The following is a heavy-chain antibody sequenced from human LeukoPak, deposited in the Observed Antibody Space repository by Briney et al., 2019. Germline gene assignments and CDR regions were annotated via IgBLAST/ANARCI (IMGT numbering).Heavy chain of an antibody. CDR2: IYYSGST. Sequence: SAATQSLTCTLAGGSTISSSYYWAWIRQPPGKGLEWIGSIYYSGSTYYNPSLKSRVTISVDTSKNQFSLRLSSVTAADTAVYYRARRAYYDNSGCFDYWGQGTLVTVSS. CDR3: ARRAYYDNSGCFDY. J-gene: IGHJ4*02. V-gene: IGHV4-39*01. CDR1: GGSTISSSYY. D-gene: IGHD3-22*01.